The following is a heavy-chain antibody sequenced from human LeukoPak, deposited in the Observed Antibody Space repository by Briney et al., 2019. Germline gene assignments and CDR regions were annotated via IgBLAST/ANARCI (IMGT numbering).Heavy chain of an antibody. D-gene: IGHD2-21*02. CDR3: AREGIVVVTDPYWYFDL. CDR2: ISYDGSNK. J-gene: IGHJ2*01. CDR1: GFTFSSYG. Sequence: PGGSLRLSCAASGFTFSSYGMHWVRQAPGKGLEWVAVISYDGSNKYYVDSVKGRFTISRDNAKNSLYLQMNSLRAEDTAVYYCAREGIVVVTDPYWYFDLWGRGTLVTVSS. V-gene: IGHV3-30*03.